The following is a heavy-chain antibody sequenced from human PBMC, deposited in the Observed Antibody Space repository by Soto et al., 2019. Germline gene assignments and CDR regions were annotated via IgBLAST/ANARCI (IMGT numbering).Heavy chain of an antibody. Sequence: LRLSCAASGFTFSSYAMHWGRQAPGKGLEWVAVISYDGSNKYYADSVKGRFTISRDNSKNTLYLQMNSLRAEDTAVYYCARGEYYYDSSGYYENYGMDVWGQGTTVTASS. D-gene: IGHD3-22*01. CDR3: ARGEYYYDSSGYYENYGMDV. V-gene: IGHV3-30-3*01. J-gene: IGHJ6*02. CDR2: ISYDGSNK. CDR1: GFTFSSYA.